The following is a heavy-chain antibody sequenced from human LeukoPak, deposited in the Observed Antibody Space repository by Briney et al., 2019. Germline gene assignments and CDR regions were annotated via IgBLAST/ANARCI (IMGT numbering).Heavy chain of an antibody. Sequence: SEALSLTRAISGVSISSGGSSWNWIRQSPGKGLEWIGYIYYSGTTYYNPSLKSRVTISVDTTKNQFSLKLSSVTAADTAVYYCARVPYGDYVVWFDPWGQGTLVTVSS. CDR2: IYYSGTT. CDR3: ARVPYGDYVVWFDP. CDR1: GVSISSGGSS. J-gene: IGHJ5*02. D-gene: IGHD4-17*01. V-gene: IGHV4-30-4*07.